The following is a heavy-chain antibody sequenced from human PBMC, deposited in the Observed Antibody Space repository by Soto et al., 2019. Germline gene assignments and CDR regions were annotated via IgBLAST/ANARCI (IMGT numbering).Heavy chain of an antibody. J-gene: IGHJ6*03. Sequence: VQLLESGGGLVQPGGSLRLYCAASGFTFSNFAMSWVRQAPGKGLEWVSTISGSVGRTFYADSVKGRFTISRDNSKNTLYLQMNSLRAEDTAVYYCAKCSYGDYVVYFYMDVWGKGTTVTVSS. CDR3: AKCSYGDYVVYFYMDV. CDR2: ISGSVGRT. D-gene: IGHD4-17*01. V-gene: IGHV3-23*01. CDR1: GFTFSNFA.